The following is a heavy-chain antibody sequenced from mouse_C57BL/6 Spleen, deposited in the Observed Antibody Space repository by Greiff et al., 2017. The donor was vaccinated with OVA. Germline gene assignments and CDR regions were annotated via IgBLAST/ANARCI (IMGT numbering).Heavy chain of an antibody. J-gene: IGHJ2*01. CDR3: ARPYYGSSYDY. CDR2: LSGGGGNT. CDR1: GFTFSSYT. V-gene: IGHV5-9*01. D-gene: IGHD1-1*01. Sequence: EVMLVESGGGLVKPGGSLKLSCAASGFTFSSYTMSWVRQTPEKRLEWVATLSGGGGNTYYPDSVKGRFTISRDNAKNTLYLQMSSQRSEDTALYYCARPYYGSSYDYWGQGTTLTVSS.